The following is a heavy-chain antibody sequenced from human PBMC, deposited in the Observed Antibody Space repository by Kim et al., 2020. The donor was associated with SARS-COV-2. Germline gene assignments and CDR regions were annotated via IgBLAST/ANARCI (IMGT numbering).Heavy chain of an antibody. J-gene: IGHJ4*02. Sequence: SETLSLTCGVYGGSFSGYYWTWIRQPPGKGLEWIGQIHHTGSTNYNPSLESRVTISGDTSKNQFSLRLRSVTAADTAVYYCARAGRSGIAAASTGRKIDYWGQGTLVTVPS. CDR3: ARAGRSGIAAASTGRKIDY. CDR1: GGSFSGYY. CDR2: IHHTGST. D-gene: IGHD6-13*01. V-gene: IGHV4-34*01.